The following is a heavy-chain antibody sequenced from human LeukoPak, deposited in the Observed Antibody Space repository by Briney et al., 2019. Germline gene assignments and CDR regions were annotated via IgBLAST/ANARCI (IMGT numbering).Heavy chain of an antibody. CDR1: GFTFSSYW. Sequence: GGSLRLSCAASGFTFSSYWMSWVRQAPGQGLEWVANIKQDGSEKYYVDSVKGRFTISRDNAKNSLYLQMNSLRAEDTAVYYYARCPDFWSGNADYWGQGTLVIVSS. V-gene: IGHV3-7*01. J-gene: IGHJ4*02. CDR3: ARCPDFWSGNADY. CDR2: IKQDGSEK. D-gene: IGHD3-3*01.